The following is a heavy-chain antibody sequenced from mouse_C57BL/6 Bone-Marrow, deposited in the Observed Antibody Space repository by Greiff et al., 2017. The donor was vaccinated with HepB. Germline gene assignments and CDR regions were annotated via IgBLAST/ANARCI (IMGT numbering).Heavy chain of an antibody. CDR3: ARSDGGLAY. CDR1: GYTFTSYT. CDR2: INPSSGYT. J-gene: IGHJ3*01. D-gene: IGHD2-3*01. V-gene: IGHV1-4*01. Sequence: VKVVESGAELARPGASVKMSCKASGYTFTSYTMHWVKQRPGQGLEWIGYINPSSGYTKYNQKFKDKATLTADKSSSTAYMQLSSLTSEDSAVYYCARSDGGLAYWGQGTLVTVSA.